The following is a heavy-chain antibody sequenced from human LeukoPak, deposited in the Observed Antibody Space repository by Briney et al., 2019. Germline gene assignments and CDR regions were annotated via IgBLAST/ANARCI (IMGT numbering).Heavy chain of an antibody. CDR1: GYTFTSYY. CDR3: ARVSGTYHYDMYV. CDR2: INPSGGST. J-gene: IGHJ6*02. V-gene: IGHV1-46*01. Sequence: GXSVKVSCKASGYTFTSYYMHWVRQAPGQGLEWMGVINPSGGSTSYAQKFPVRLTMTRDTSTSTVYMELSSLRSEDTAVYYCARVSGTYHYDMYVWGQATTVIVSS. D-gene: IGHD3-10*01.